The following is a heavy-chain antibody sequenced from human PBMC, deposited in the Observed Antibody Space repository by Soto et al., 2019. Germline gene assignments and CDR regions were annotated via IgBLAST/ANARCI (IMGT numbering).Heavy chain of an antibody. J-gene: IGHJ5*02. D-gene: IGHD6-6*01. V-gene: IGHV1-46*01. CDR3: ARARLIAASRGGRRWFDP. Sequence: ASVKVSCKASGYTFTSYYMHWVRQAPGQGLEWMGIINPSGGSTSYAQKFQGRVTMTRDTSTSTVYMELSSLRSEDTAVYYCARARLIAASRGGRRWFDPWGQGTLVTVSS. CDR1: GYTFTSYY. CDR2: INPSGGST.